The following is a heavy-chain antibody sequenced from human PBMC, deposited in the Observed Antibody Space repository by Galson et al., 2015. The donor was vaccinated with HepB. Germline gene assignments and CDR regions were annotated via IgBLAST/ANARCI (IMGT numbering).Heavy chain of an antibody. CDR1: GFSFISYG. Sequence: SLRLSCATSGFSFISYGLHWVRQAPGKGLEWVAVIWYDASQKYYADSVMGRFTVSRDNYKKMLYLHMDSLRVEDTAVYYCAKWGTAGSFDSWGQGTLVTVSS. V-gene: IGHV3-33*06. J-gene: IGHJ4*02. D-gene: IGHD1-1*01. CDR2: IWYDASQK. CDR3: AKWGTAGSFDS.